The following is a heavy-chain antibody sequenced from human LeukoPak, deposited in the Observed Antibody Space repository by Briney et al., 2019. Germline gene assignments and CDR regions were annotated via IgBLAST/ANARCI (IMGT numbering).Heavy chain of an antibody. Sequence: GGSLRLSCAASGFTFSSYAMHWVRQAPGKGLEYVSAISSNGGSTYYANSVKGRFTISRDNSKNTLYLQMGSLRAEDTAVYYCARDDTEGSGSYGAFDIWGQGTMVTVSS. J-gene: IGHJ3*02. V-gene: IGHV3-64*01. D-gene: IGHD1-26*01. CDR1: GFTFSSYA. CDR3: ARDDTEGSGSYGAFDI. CDR2: ISSNGGST.